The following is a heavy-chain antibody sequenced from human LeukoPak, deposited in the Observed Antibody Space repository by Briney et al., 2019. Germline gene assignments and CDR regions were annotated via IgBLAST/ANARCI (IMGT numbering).Heavy chain of an antibody. J-gene: IGHJ4*02. V-gene: IGHV3-33*01. CDR2: IWSDGSNN. D-gene: IGHD4-23*01. CDR1: GFTFSSYA. CDR3: ATGGNSAYYYFDY. Sequence: GRSLRLSCAASGFTFSSYAMHWVRQAPGEGLEWVAVIWSDGSNNYYVDSVKGRFTISRDNSKNTLYLQMNSLRAEDTAVYYCATGGNSAYYYFDYWGQGTLVTVSS.